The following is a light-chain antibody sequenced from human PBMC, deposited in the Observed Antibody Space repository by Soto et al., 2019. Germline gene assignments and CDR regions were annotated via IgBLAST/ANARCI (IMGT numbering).Light chain of an antibody. J-gene: IGKJ1*01. CDR2: GAS. CDR3: QQYGGSTRT. CDR1: QSVTTQ. Sequence: IVLTQSPGTLSLSPGERPTLSCRASQSVTTQLAWYQQKPGQXPRXXIHGASSRATGVPDRITGSGSGTDFTLSISRLEPEDFEVYDCQQYGGSTRTFGQGTKVDIK. V-gene: IGKV3-20*01.